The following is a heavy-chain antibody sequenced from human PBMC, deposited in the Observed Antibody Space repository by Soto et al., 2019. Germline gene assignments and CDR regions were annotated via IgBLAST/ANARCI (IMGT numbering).Heavy chain of an antibody. Sequence: EVQLVESGGGLVKPGGSLRLCCAAYGFTFSSYSMNWVRQAPGKGLEWVSSISSSSSYIYYADSVKGRFTISRDNAKNSLYLQMNSLRAEDTAVYYCAREVSTYSRYDFDYWDQGTLVTVSS. V-gene: IGHV3-21*01. CDR1: GFTFSSYS. CDR3: AREVSTYSRYDFDY. J-gene: IGHJ4*02. D-gene: IGHD5-12*01. CDR2: ISSSSSYI.